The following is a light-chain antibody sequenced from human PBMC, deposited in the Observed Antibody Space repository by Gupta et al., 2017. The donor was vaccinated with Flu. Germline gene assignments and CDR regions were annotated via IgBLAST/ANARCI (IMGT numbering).Light chain of an antibody. CDR2: SDN. CDR3: SSWDDNLKGVV. J-gene: IGLJ2*01. Sequence: QSVLTQPPSASGTPAQRVTISCSGNSSNIGTNTVNWYLQVPGTAPKLLIYSDNQRPSGVPDRFSDSKPGTSASLAISGLQSEDEGDYYCSSWDDNLKGVVFGGGTKLTVL. CDR1: SSNIGTNT. V-gene: IGLV1-44*01.